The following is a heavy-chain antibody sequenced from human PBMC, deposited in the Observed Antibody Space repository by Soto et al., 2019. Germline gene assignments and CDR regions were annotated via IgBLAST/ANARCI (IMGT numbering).Heavy chain of an antibody. CDR3: ARVGGGCSSTSCYAVRLRFLEWLSPTHAFDI. Sequence: ASVKVSCKASGYTFTSYDINWVRQATGQGLEWMGWMNPNSGNTGYAQKFQGRVTMTRNTSISTAYMELSSLRSEDTAVYYCARVGGGCSSTSCYAVRLRFLEWLSPTHAFDIWGQGTMVTVSS. D-gene: IGHD2-2*01. CDR1: GYTFTSYD. V-gene: IGHV1-8*01. CDR2: MNPNSGNT. J-gene: IGHJ3*02.